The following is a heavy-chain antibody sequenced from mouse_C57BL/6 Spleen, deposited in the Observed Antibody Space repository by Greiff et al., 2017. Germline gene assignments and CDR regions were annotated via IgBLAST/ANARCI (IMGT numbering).Heavy chain of an antibody. Sequence: VMLVESEGGLVQPGSSMKLSCTASGFTFSDYYMAWVRQVPEKGLEWVANINYDGSSTYYLDSLKSRFIISRDNAKNILYLQMSSLKSEDTATYYCARAYYYGSSYDYFDYWGQGTTLTVSS. D-gene: IGHD1-1*01. CDR1: GFTFSDYY. V-gene: IGHV5-16*01. J-gene: IGHJ2*01. CDR3: ARAYYYGSSYDYFDY. CDR2: INYDGSST.